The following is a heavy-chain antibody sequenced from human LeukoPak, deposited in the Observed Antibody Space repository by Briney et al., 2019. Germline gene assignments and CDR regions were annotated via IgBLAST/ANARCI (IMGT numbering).Heavy chain of an antibody. CDR3: AKDRSSGWYNNNAFDI. CDR1: GFTFSSYA. Sequence: GGYLRLSCAASGFTFSSYAMSWVRQAPGKGLEWVSAISGSGGSTYYADSVKGRFTISRDNSKNTLYLQMNSLRAEDTAVYYCAKDRSSGWYNNNAFDIWGQGTMVTVSS. D-gene: IGHD6-19*01. V-gene: IGHV3-23*01. CDR2: ISGSGGST. J-gene: IGHJ3*02.